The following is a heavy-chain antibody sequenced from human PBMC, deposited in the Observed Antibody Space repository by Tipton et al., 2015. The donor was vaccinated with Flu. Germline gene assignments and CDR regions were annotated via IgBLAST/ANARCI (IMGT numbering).Heavy chain of an antibody. V-gene: IGHV4-30-2*01. Sequence: TLSLTCSVSGASISSGGYSWSWIRQPPGKGLEWVGYIYHSGTTYYNPSLKSRVIISGDRSKNQFSLKLSSVTAADTAVYYCACRGSCYHWGQGTLVTVSS. CDR2: IYHSGTT. CDR1: GASISSGGYS. D-gene: IGHD1-26*01. CDR3: ACRGSCYH. J-gene: IGHJ4*02.